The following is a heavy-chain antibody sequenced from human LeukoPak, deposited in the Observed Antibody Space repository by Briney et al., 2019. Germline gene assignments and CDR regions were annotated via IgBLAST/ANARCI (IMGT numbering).Heavy chain of an antibody. D-gene: IGHD2-8*01. CDR1: GGSISSSSYY. J-gene: IGHJ4*02. CDR2: IYYSGST. Sequence: YETLPPTCTVSGGSISSSSYYWGCIRQPPGKGLEWIGSIYYSGSTYYNPSVKSRFTIFVDTSKNQFSMKLSSVTAADTAVYYCARDRACSNGACSYFDCWGQGSLVTVSS. V-gene: IGHV4-39*01. CDR3: ARDRACSNGACSYFDC.